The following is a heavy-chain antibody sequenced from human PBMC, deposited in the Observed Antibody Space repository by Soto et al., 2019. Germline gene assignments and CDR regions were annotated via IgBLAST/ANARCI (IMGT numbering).Heavy chain of an antibody. V-gene: IGHV4-34*01. Sequence: SETLSLTCAVYGGSFSGYYWSWIRQPPGKRLEWIGEINHGGSTNYNPSLKSRVTISVDTSNNQFSLKLSSVTAADTAVYYCATTGGDSYGPNYYFGMDIWGQGTTVTVSS. CDR1: GGSFSGYY. CDR2: INHGGST. D-gene: IGHD5-18*01. J-gene: IGHJ6*02. CDR3: ATTGGDSYGPNYYFGMDI.